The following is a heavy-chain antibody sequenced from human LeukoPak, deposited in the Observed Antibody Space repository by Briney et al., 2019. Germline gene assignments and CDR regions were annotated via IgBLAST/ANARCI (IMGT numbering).Heavy chain of an antibody. J-gene: IGHJ4*02. D-gene: IGHD3-3*01. CDR1: GFTFSSYA. V-gene: IGHV3-23*01. Sequence: PGGSLRLSCAASGFTFSSYAMSWVRQAPGKGLEWVSAISGSGGSTYYADSVKGRFTISRDNSKNTLYLQMNSLRAEDTAVYYCAAEPFLEWLLPSGPSDYWGQGTLVTVSS. CDR2: ISGSGGST. CDR3: AAEPFLEWLLPSGPSDY.